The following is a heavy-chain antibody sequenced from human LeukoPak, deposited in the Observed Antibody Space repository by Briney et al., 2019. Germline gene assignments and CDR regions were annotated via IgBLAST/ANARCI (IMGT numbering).Heavy chain of an antibody. Sequence: ASVKVSCKASGYTFTGYYMHWVRQAPGQGLEWMGWINPNSGGTNYAQKFQGRVTMTRDTSISTAYMELSRLRSDDTAAYYCAREEGDSSGYYGYWGQGTLVTVSS. D-gene: IGHD3-22*01. CDR3: AREEGDSSGYYGY. CDR2: INPNSGGT. J-gene: IGHJ4*02. V-gene: IGHV1-2*02. CDR1: GYTFTGYY.